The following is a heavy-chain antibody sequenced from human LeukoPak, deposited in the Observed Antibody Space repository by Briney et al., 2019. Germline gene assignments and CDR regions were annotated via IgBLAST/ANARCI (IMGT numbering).Heavy chain of an antibody. D-gene: IGHD5-12*01. Sequence: SETLSLTCAVSGGSISSSNWWSWVRQPPGKGLEWIGSIYYSGSTYYNPSLKSRVTISVDTSKNQFSLKLSSVTAADTAVYYCARYMRGYSGYQFDYWGQGTLVTVSS. CDR2: IYYSGST. J-gene: IGHJ4*02. CDR3: ARYMRGYSGYQFDY. CDR1: GGSISSSNW. V-gene: IGHV4-39*01.